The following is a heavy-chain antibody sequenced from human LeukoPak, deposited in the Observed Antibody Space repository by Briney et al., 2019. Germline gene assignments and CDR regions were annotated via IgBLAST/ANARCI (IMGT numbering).Heavy chain of an antibody. Sequence: PSETLSLTCSVSGGSISSSTYYWSWIRQPPGKGLEWIGHIYYSGSTNYNPSLKSRVTISADTSKNQFSLKLTSVTAADTAVYYCARALPYYYGSGSYYPFDYWGQGTLVTVSS. CDR2: IYYSGST. D-gene: IGHD3-10*01. V-gene: IGHV4-61*01. J-gene: IGHJ4*02. CDR3: ARALPYYYGSGSYYPFDY. CDR1: GGSISSSTYY.